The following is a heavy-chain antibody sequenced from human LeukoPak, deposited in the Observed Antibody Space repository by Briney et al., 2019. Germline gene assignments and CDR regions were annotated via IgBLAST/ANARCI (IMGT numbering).Heavy chain of an antibody. Sequence: GGSLRLSCAASGFTFSSYWMSWARQAPGKGLEWVANIKQDGSEKYYVDSVKGRFTISRDNAKNSLYLQMNSLRADDTAVYYCARDLAGPPQEAFDIWGQGTMVTVSS. J-gene: IGHJ3*02. CDR2: IKQDGSEK. CDR3: ARDLAGPPQEAFDI. CDR1: GFTFSSYW. V-gene: IGHV3-7*01.